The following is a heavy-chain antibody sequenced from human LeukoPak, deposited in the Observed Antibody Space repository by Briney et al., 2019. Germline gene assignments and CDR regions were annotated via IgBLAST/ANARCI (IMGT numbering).Heavy chain of an antibody. D-gene: IGHD5-18*01. CDR1: GGTFSSYA. CDR2: IIPIFGTA. J-gene: IGHJ4*02. Sequence: GASVKVSCKASGGTFSSYAISWVRQAPGQGLEWMGGIIPIFGTANYAQKFQGRVTITADESTSTAYMELSSLRSEDTAVYYCAREGRYSYGSGGDYWGQGTLVTVSS. V-gene: IGHV1-69*13. CDR3: AREGRYSYGSGGDY.